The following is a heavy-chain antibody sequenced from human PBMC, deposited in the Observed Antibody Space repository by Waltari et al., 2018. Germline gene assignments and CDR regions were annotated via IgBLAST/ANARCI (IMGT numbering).Heavy chain of an antibody. V-gene: IGHV4-59*01. J-gene: IGHJ4*02. Sequence: QVQLQESGPGLVKPSETLSLTCTVSGGSISSYYWSWIRQPPGKGLEWIGYIYYSGSTNHNPSLKSRVTISVDTSKNQFSLKLSAVTAADTAVYYCARAIRFLEWLLFDYWGQGTLVTVSS. CDR3: ARAIRFLEWLLFDY. CDR1: GGSISSYY. D-gene: IGHD3-3*01. CDR2: IYYSGST.